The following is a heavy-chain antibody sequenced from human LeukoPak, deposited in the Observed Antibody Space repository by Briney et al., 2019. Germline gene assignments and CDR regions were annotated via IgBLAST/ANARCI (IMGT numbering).Heavy chain of an antibody. Sequence: ASVKVSCKASGYTFTSYGISWVRQAPGQGLEWMGWISAYNGNTNYAQKLQGRVTMTTDTSTSTAYMELRSLGSDDTAVYYCARVEEYYYGSGSYSVDAFDIWGQGTMVTVSS. CDR3: ARVEEYYYGSGSYSVDAFDI. V-gene: IGHV1-18*01. J-gene: IGHJ3*02. CDR2: ISAYNGNT. D-gene: IGHD3-10*01. CDR1: GYTFTSYG.